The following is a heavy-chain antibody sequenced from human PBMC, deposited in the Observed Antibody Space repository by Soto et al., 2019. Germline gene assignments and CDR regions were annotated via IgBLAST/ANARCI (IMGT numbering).Heavy chain of an antibody. CDR1: GYTFTSYV. CDR3: ARVMNRILAARWNNWFDP. J-gene: IGHJ5*02. D-gene: IGHD6-6*01. Sequence: ASVKVSCKASGYTFTSYVISWVRQAPGQGLEWMGWISAYNGNTNYAQKLQGRVTMTTDTYTSTDYMELRSLRSDDTAVYYCARVMNRILAARWNNWFDPWGQGTLVTVSS. V-gene: IGHV1-18*01. CDR2: ISAYNGNT.